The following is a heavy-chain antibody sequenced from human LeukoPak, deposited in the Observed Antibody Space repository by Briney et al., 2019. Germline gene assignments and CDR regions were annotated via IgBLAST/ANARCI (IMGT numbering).Heavy chain of an antibody. CDR1: GGTFSSYA. D-gene: IGHD4-23*01. CDR2: IIPIFGTA. Sequence: SVKVSCKASGGTFSSYAISWVRQAPGQGLEWMGGIIPIFGTANYAQKFQGRVTITADESTSTAYMELSSLRSEDTAVCYCARGGGNYGGNYAPNYWGQGTLVTVSS. CDR3: ARGGGNYGGNYAPNY. J-gene: IGHJ4*02. V-gene: IGHV1-69*13.